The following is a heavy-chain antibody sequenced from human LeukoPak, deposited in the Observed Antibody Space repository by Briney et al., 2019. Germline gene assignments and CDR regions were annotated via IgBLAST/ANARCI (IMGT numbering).Heavy chain of an antibody. J-gene: IGHJ3*02. V-gene: IGHV3-23*01. CDR2: LSGSGGST. D-gene: IGHD3-22*01. CDR1: GFTFSSYA. CDR3: AKVGLETYYYDSSGYPDAFDI. Sequence: GGSLRLSCAASGFTFSSYAMSCVRQAPGKGLEWVSALSGSGGSTYYADSVKGRFTISRDNSKNTLYPQMNSLRAEDTAVYYCAKVGLETYYYDSSGYPDAFDIWGQGTMVTVSS.